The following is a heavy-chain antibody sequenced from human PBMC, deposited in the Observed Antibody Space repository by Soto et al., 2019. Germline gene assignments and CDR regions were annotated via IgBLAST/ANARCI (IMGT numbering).Heavy chain of an antibody. CDR2: ISAYNGNT. Sequence: GASVKVSCKASGYTFTSYGISWVRQAPGQGLEWMGWISAYNGNTNYAQKLQGRVTMTTDTSTSTAYMELRSLRSDDTAVYYCARVAPPYYDFWSGYHPNRFDPWGQGTLVTVSS. J-gene: IGHJ5*02. CDR1: GYTFTSYG. D-gene: IGHD3-3*01. V-gene: IGHV1-18*04. CDR3: ARVAPPYYDFWSGYHPNRFDP.